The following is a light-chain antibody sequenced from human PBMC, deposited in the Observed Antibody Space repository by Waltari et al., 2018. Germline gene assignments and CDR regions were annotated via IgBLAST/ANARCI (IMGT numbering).Light chain of an antibody. J-gene: IGLJ2*01. CDR3: CSYAGSYTLI. CDR2: DVY. Sequence: QSALTQPRSVSGSPGQSVTISCTGTSSDVGGYNYVTWYQHHPGKAPKLMLYDVYNRPAWVPDRFVGSKSGNTASLTISGRQVEDEADYYCCSYAGSYTLIFGGGTKLTVL. V-gene: IGLV2-11*01. CDR1: SSDVGGYNY.